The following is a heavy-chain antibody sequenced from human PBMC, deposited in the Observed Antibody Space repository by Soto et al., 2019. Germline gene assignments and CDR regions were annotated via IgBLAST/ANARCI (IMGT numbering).Heavy chain of an antibody. CDR3: ARSGYCSSTSCYPRPDYYGMDV. V-gene: IGHV4-59*01. D-gene: IGHD2-2*03. Sequence: LSETLSLTCTVSGGSISSYYWSWIRQPPGKGLEWIGYIYYSGSTNYNPSLKSRVTISVDTSKSQFSLKLSSVTAADTAVYYCARSGYCSSTSCYPRPDYYGMDVWGQGTTVTVSS. CDR2: IYYSGST. CDR1: GGSISSYY. J-gene: IGHJ6*02.